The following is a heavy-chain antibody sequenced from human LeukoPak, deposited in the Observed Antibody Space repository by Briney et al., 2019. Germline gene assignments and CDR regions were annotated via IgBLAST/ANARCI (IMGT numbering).Heavy chain of an antibody. CDR3: ARNLYDYVWGSYRYTAYYFDY. V-gene: IGHV4-39*01. Sequence: KPSETLSLTCTVSGGSISSSSYYWGWIRQPPGKGLEWIGSIYYGGSTYYNPSLKSRVTISVDTSKNQFSLKLSSVTAADTAVYYCARNLYDYVWGSYRYTAYYFDYWGQGTLVTVSS. J-gene: IGHJ4*02. D-gene: IGHD3-16*02. CDR2: IYYGGST. CDR1: GGSISSSSYY.